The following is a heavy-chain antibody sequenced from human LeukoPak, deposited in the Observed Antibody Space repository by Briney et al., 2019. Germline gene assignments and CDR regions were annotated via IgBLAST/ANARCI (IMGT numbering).Heavy chain of an antibody. CDR1: GITFSDAW. Sequence: NTGGSLRLSCTTSGITFSDAWMSWVRQAPGKGLEGVGRVKNKTDGGTIDYAAPVKGRFTISRDDSKSTLYLQMSSLKAEDTGIYYCTTIGRLVRGMLHYWGREALVTVSS. CDR3: TTIGRLVRGMLHY. D-gene: IGHD3-10*01. V-gene: IGHV3-15*01. CDR2: VKNKTDGGTI. J-gene: IGHJ4*02.